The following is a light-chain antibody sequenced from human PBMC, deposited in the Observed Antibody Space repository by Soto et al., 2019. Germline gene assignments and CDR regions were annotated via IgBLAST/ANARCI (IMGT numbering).Light chain of an antibody. Sequence: DIPMTQSPSTLSASVGDRVTITCRASQSISSWLAWYQQKPGKAPKLLIYDASSLESGVPSRFSGSGSGTEFTLTISSLQLDDFATYYCQQYNSYWTFGQGTKVEIK. V-gene: IGKV1-5*01. J-gene: IGKJ1*01. CDR3: QQYNSYWT. CDR1: QSISSW. CDR2: DAS.